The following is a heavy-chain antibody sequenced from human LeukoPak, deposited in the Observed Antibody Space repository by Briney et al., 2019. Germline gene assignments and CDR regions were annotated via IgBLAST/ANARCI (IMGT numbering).Heavy chain of an antibody. V-gene: IGHV4-59*01. J-gene: IGHJ6*02. D-gene: IGHD1-26*01. CDR3: ARAFSGSPLFVDYYGMDV. CDR1: GGSISSYL. Sequence: QPSETLSLTCTVSGGSISSYLWSWIRQPPGKGQEWIGYIYYSGSTNYNPSLKSRVTISVDTSKNQFSLKLSSVTAADTAVYYCARAFSGSPLFVDYYGMDVWGQGTTVTVSS. CDR2: IYYSGST.